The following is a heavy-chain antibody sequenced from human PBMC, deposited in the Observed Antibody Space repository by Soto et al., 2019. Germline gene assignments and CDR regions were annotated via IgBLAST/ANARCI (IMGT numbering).Heavy chain of an antibody. CDR3: ARDLSAYSSGWYIVSGNY. Sequence: GGSLRLSCAASGFTFSSYSMNWVRQAPGKGLEWVSSISSSSSYIYYADSVKGRFTISRDNAKNSLYLQMNSLRAEDTAVYYCARDLSAYSSGWYIVSGNYWGQGTLVTVSS. CDR1: GFTFSSYS. D-gene: IGHD6-19*01. V-gene: IGHV3-21*01. J-gene: IGHJ4*02. CDR2: ISSSSSYI.